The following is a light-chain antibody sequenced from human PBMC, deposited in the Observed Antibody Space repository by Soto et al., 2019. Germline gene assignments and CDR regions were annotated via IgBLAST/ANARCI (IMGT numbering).Light chain of an antibody. CDR2: DVS. CDR3: SSYTSSSTPYV. V-gene: IGLV2-14*01. J-gene: IGLJ1*01. Sequence: QSALTQPASVSGSPGQSITISCTGSSSDVGGYKYVSWYQQHPGKVPKLMIYDVSNRPSGVSNRFSGSKSGNTASLTISGLQAEDDADYYCSSYTSSSTPYVFGTGTKLTVL. CDR1: SSDVGGYKY.